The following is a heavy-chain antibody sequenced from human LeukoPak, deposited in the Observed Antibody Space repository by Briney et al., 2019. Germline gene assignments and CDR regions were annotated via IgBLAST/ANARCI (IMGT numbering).Heavy chain of an antibody. J-gene: IGHJ3*02. CDR3: AKDTWRSYYDSSGCHAFDI. CDR1: GFTFSNYN. Sequence: PGGSLRLSCAASGFTFSNYNMNWVRRAPGKGLEWVAFIRYDGSNKYYADSVKGRFTISRDNSKNTLYLQMNSLRAEDTAVYYCAKDTWRSYYDSSGCHAFDIWGQGTMVTVSS. CDR2: IRYDGSNK. D-gene: IGHD3-22*01. V-gene: IGHV3-30*02.